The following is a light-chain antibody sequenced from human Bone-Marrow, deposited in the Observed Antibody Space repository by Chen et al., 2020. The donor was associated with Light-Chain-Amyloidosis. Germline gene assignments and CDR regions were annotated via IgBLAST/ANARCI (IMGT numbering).Light chain of an antibody. Sequence: QSALTQPRSVSGSPGQSVTISCTGTSSDVGGYNYISWYQQHPGKAPKLMIYDVTKRPSGVPDRFSGSKSGNPASLTISGLQAGYEADYHCCSYAGSSNWMFAEGTKLTVL. CDR2: DVT. V-gene: IGLV2-11*01. CDR3: CSYAGSSNWM. J-gene: IGLJ3*02. CDR1: SSDVGGYNY.